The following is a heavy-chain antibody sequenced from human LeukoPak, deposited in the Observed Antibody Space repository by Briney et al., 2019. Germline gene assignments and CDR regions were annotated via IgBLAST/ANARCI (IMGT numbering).Heavy chain of an antibody. J-gene: IGHJ4*02. D-gene: IGHD4-17*01. V-gene: IGHV4-39*07. CDR1: GGSISSSSYY. CDR2: IYYSGST. CDR3: ASRATYGDYPDY. Sequence: KSSETLSLTCTVSGGSISSSSYYWGWIRQPPGKGLEWIGSIYYSGSTYYNPSLKSRVTISVDTSKNQFSLKLSSVTAADTAVYYCASRATYGDYPDYWGQGTLVTVSS.